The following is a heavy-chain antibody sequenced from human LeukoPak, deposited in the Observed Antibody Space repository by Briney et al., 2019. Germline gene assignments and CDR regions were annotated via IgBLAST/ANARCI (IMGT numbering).Heavy chain of an antibody. V-gene: IGHV4-4*08. CDR3: ARRNDFDI. Sequence: SETLSLTCTVSGGSITGYHWSWIRQPPGKGLEWNGYIYSSETTNYKPSLKSRVTISADTSKNQFSLKLTSVTAADTAIYYCARRNDFDIWGQGTMVTVSS. CDR1: GGSITGYH. J-gene: IGHJ3*02. CDR2: IYSSETT.